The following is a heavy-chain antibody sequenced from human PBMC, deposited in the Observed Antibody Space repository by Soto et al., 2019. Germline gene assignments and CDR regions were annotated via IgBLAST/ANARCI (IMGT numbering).Heavy chain of an antibody. J-gene: IGHJ6*02. CDR1: GYTFTSYY. D-gene: IGHD1-1*01. Sequence: ASVKVSCKASGYTFTSYYMHWVRQAPGQGLEWMGIINPSGGSTSYAQKFQGRVTMTRDTSTSTVYMELSSLRSEDTAVYYCARGDPWGGWNDVGYYYYGMDVWGQGTTVTVSS. CDR2: INPSGGST. CDR3: ARGDPWGGWNDVGYYYYGMDV. V-gene: IGHV1-46*01.